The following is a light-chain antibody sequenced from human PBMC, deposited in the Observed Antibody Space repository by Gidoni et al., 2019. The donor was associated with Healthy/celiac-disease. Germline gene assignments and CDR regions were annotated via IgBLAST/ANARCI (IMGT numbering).Light chain of an antibody. CDR1: QSISSW. V-gene: IGKV1-5*03. CDR2: KAS. Sequence: DIQMTQSPSTLSASVGDRVTITCRASQSISSWLAWYQQKPGKAPKLLIYKASSLESGVPSRFSGSGSGTEFTLTISSLQPDDFATYYCQQYTTFGQXTKLEIK. CDR3: QQYTT. J-gene: IGKJ2*01.